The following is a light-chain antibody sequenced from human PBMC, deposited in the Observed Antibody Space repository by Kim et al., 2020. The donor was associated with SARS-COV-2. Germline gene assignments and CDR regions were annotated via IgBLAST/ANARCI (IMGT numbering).Light chain of an antibody. CDR2: SNN. V-gene: IGLV1-44*01. Sequence: QSVLTRPPSASGTPGQRVTISCSGSISNIGTNTVNWYQQLPGTAPKLLIYSNNQRPSGVPDRFSGSKSGTSASLAISGLQSDDEADYYCAAWDDSRTVLFGGGTQLTVL. CDR3: AAWDDSRTVL. CDR1: ISNIGTNT. J-gene: IGLJ2*01.